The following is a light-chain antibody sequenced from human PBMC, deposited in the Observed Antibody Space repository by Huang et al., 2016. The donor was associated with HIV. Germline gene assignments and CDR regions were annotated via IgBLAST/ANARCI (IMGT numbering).Light chain of an antibody. CDR2: GAS. J-gene: IGKJ1*01. CDR1: QSVSSS. V-gene: IGKV3-15*01. CDR3: QQYNNWPPWT. Sequence: EIVLTQSPATVSVSPGERVTLSCRASQSVSSSLAWYQQKPGQAPRLLICGASTRATGIPGRFSGSGSGTEFTLTISSLQSEDCAVYFCQQYNNWPPWTFGQGTKVDIK.